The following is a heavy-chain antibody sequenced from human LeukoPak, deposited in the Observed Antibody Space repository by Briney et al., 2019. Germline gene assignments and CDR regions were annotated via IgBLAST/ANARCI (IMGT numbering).Heavy chain of an antibody. CDR2: IYYSGST. V-gene: IGHV4-39*07. Sequence: SETLSLTCTVSGGSISSSSYYWGWIRQPPGKGLEWIGSIYYSGSTYYNPSLKSRVTISVDTSKNQFSLKLSSVTAADTAVYYCARRGHTPLYSGSGWFGGLFYYFDYWGQGTLVTVSS. J-gene: IGHJ4*02. CDR1: GGSISSSSYY. D-gene: IGHD6-19*01. CDR3: ARRGHTPLYSGSGWFGGLFYYFDY.